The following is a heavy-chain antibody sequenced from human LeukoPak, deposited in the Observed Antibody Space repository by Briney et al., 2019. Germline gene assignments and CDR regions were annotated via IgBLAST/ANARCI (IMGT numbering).Heavy chain of an antibody. V-gene: IGHV1-2*02. J-gene: IGHJ4*02. Sequence: ASVKVSCKAFGGTFSSYAFSWVRQAPGQGLEWMGWINPNSGGTNYAQKFQGRVTMTRDTSISTAYMELNRLRSDDTAVYYCASGHFLRGNEYWGQGTLVTVSS. D-gene: IGHD2/OR15-2a*01. CDR2: INPNSGGT. CDR1: GGTFSSYA. CDR3: ASGHFLRGNEY.